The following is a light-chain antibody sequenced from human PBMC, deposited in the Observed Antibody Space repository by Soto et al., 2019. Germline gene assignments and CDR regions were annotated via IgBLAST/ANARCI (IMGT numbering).Light chain of an antibody. V-gene: IGLV2-14*01. CDR2: DVS. Sequence: QSVLTQPASVSGSPGQSITISCTGTSSDIGAYNYVSWYQQYPDKAPKLMIYDVSNRPSGVSNRFSGSKSGDTSSLTISGLQAEDEADYYCSSYTTSSTQVFGGGTQLTVL. CDR1: SSDIGAYNY. CDR3: SSYTTSSTQV. J-gene: IGLJ2*01.